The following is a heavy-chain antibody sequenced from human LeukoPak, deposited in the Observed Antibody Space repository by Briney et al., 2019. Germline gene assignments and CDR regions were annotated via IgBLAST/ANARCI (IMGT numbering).Heavy chain of an antibody. V-gene: IGHV4-30-4*01. CDR3: ARADYGGNPRFGY. J-gene: IGHJ4*02. D-gene: IGHD4-23*01. CDR1: GGSISSGDYY. Sequence: SETLSLTCTVSGGSISSGDYYWSWIRQPPGKGLEWIGYIYYSGSTYYNPSLKSRVTISVDTSKNQFSLKLSSVTAADTAVYYCARADYGGNPRFGYWGQGTLVTVSS. CDR2: IYYSGST.